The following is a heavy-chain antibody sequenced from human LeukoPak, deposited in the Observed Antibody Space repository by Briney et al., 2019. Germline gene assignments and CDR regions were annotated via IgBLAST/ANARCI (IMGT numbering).Heavy chain of an antibody. Sequence: ASVKVSCKASGYTFTGYYMHWVRQAPGQGLEWMGWINPNSGGTNYAQKFQGRVTMTRDTSISTAYMELSRLRSDDTPVYYCARGNVVVAGTGYYYYMDVWGKGTTVTVSS. CDR3: ARGNVVVAGTGYYYYMDV. CDR1: GYTFTGYY. CDR2: INPNSGGT. D-gene: IGHD2-15*01. V-gene: IGHV1-2*02. J-gene: IGHJ6*03.